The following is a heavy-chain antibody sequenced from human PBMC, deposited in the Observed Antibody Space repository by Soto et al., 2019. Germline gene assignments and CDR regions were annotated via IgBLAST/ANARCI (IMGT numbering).Heavy chain of an antibody. CDR1: GFTFSNYV. Sequence: GGYLRLSCASSGFTFSNYVLSWVRQAPGKGLEWVSAISGDGSGTYYVDSVTGRFTISRDNAKNSLYLQTNSLRADDTAVYYCAATAGGFFDNWGQGTPVTVSS. D-gene: IGHD1-1*01. V-gene: IGHV3-23*01. CDR2: ISGDGSGT. CDR3: AATAGGFFDN. J-gene: IGHJ4*02.